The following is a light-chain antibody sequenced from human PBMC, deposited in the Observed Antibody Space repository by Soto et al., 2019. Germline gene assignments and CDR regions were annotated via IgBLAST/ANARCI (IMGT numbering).Light chain of an antibody. CDR1: SGYSNYK. J-gene: IGLJ3*02. CDR2: VGTGGIVG. CDR3: GADHGSGSNFPKV. V-gene: IGLV9-49*01. Sequence: QLVLTQPPSASASLGDSVTLTCTLSSGYSNYKVDWYQQRPGKGPRFVMRVGTGGIVGSKGDGIPDRFSVLGSGLNRYLTIKNIQEEDESDYHCGADHGSGSNFPKVFGGGTKLTVL.